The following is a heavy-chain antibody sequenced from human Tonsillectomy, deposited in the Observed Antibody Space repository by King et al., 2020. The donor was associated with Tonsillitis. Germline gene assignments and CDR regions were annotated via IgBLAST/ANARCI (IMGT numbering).Heavy chain of an antibody. CDR1: GFTFRDYY. J-gene: IGHJ1*01. CDR2: ISSRGSTI. D-gene: IGHD3-22*01. V-gene: IGHV3-11*01. Sequence: VQLVESGGGLVKPGGALRLSCAASGFTFRDYYMSWIRQVPGKGLEWVSYISSRGSTIYYADSVKGRFTISRDNAKNALYLKMNSLRAEDTAVYYCARVEFSSGYYLGLYFQHWGQGTLVTVSS. CDR3: ARVEFSSGYYLGLYFQH.